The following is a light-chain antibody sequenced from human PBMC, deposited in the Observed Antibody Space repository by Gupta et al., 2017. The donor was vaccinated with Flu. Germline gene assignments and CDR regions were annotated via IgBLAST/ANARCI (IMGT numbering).Light chain of an antibody. Sequence: SALPRPPPPSGPPGRSVPISGTGPSSDVGGYNYVSWYQQHPGKAPKLMIYEVSKRPSGVPDRFSGSKSGNTASLTVSGLQAEDEADYYCSSYAGSNNFGVFGGGTKLTVL. V-gene: IGLV2-8*01. CDR1: SSDVGGYNY. J-gene: IGLJ2*01. CDR2: EVS. CDR3: SSYAGSNNFGV.